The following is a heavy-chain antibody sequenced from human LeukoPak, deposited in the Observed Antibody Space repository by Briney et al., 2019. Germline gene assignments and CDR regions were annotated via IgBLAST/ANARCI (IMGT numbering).Heavy chain of an antibody. J-gene: IGHJ4*02. CDR3: ARESITIFGVVID. Sequence: GGSLRLSCAASGFTLSSYSMNWVRQAPGKGLQWISYISSSGTTKTYADSVKGRFTISRDIAKKSLNLQMNSLRAEDTAVYYCARESITIFGVVIDWGQGTLVTVSS. CDR2: ISSSGTTK. V-gene: IGHV3-48*01. D-gene: IGHD3-3*01. CDR1: GFTLSSYS.